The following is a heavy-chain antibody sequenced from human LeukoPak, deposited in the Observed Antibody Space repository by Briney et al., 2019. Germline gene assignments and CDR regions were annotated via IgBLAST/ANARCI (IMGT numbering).Heavy chain of an antibody. CDR3: ARRAASRDYYFDY. V-gene: IGHV1-69*04. J-gene: IGHJ4*02. D-gene: IGHD2-15*01. CDR2: IIPIVGIA. CDR1: GGTFIIYA. Sequence: GSSVSVSCKGSGGTFIIYAISWVGQAPGQGVEWVGRIIPIVGIANYTQKFQGRGTITADKSTSTAYMELSSLRPDDTAVYYCARRAASRDYYFDYWGQGTLVTVSS.